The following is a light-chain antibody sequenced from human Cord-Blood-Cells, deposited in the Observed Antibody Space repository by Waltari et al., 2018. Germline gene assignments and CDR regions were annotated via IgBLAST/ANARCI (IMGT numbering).Light chain of an antibody. V-gene: IGKV4-1*01. CDR1: QSVLYSSNNKNY. CDR3: QQYYSTPLT. Sequence: DIVMTQSPDYLAVSLGERATINCKSSQSVLYSSNNKNYLAWYQQKPGQPPKLLIYWASTRESGVADRFSGSGSGTDFTLTISSLQAEDVAVYYCQQYYSTPLTFGQGTKVEIK. CDR2: WAS. J-gene: IGKJ1*01.